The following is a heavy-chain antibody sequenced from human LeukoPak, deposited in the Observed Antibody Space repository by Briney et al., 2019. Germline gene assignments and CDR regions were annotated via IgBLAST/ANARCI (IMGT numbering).Heavy chain of an antibody. CDR2: ISSNGGST. CDR3: VKVLLDHTPDY. V-gene: IGHV3-64D*06. CDR1: GFTFSSYA. J-gene: IGHJ4*02. Sequence: GGSLRLSCSASGFTFSSYAMHWVRQAPGKGLKYVSAISSNGGSTYYAGSVKGRFTISRDNSKNTLYLQMSSLRAEDTAVYYCVKVLLDHTPDYWGQGTLVTVSS. D-gene: IGHD2-15*01.